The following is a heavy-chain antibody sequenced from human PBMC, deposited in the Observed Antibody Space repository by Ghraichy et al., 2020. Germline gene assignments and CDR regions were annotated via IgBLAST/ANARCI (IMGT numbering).Heavy chain of an antibody. Sequence: GGSLRLSCTTSGFTFNTYGMHWVRQAPGKGLEWVSFIRYDGNDKYYADSVKGRFTISRDSSKNTLYLQMNSLRVDDTAVYYCSGGIQGENAFDFWGQGTMVTVSS. V-gene: IGHV3-30*02. CDR3: SGGIQGENAFDF. CDR1: GFTFNTYG. D-gene: IGHD3-16*01. J-gene: IGHJ3*01. CDR2: IRYDGNDK.